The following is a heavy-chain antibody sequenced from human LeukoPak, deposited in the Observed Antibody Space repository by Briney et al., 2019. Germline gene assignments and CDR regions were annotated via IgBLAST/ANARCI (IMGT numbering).Heavy chain of an antibody. CDR1: GFTFSSYW. CDR2: INSDGSST. D-gene: IGHD2-2*01. V-gene: IGHV3-74*01. CDR3: ARASNVGYCSSTSCYEIDY. J-gene: IGHJ4*02. Sequence: GGSLRLSCAASGFTFSSYWMRWVRHAPGKGLVWVSRINSDGSSTSYADSVKGRFTISRDNAKNTLYLQMNSLRAEDTAVYYCARASNVGYCSSTSCYEIDYWGQGTLVTVSS.